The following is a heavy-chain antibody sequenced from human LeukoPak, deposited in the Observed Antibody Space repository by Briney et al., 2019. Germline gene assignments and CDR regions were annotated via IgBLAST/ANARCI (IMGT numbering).Heavy chain of an antibody. CDR3: AGVRFLTILDAFDI. D-gene: IGHD3-3*01. V-gene: IGHV4-38-2*02. J-gene: IGHJ3*02. CDR1: GYSISSGYY. Sequence: PSETLSLTCTVSGYSISSGYYRGWIRQPPGKGLEWIGSIYHSGSTYYNPSLKSRVTISVDTSKNQFSLKLSSVSAADTAVYYCAGVRFLTILDAFDIWGQGTMVTVSS. CDR2: IYHSGST.